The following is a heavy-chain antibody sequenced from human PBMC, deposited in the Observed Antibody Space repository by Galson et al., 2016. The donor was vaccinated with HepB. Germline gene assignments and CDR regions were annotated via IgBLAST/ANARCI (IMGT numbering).Heavy chain of an antibody. V-gene: IGHV4-30-4*01. D-gene: IGHD6-19*01. CDR3: AGAWAPVNIAVAGTLDY. CDR1: GGSITSDSP. Sequence: SGGSITSDSPWNWVRQPPGKGLEWIGVINYSGSTYYDPSLKSRLTISVDTSKNQFSLKLSSVTAADTAVCYCAGAWAPVNIAVAGTLDYWGQGTLVTVSS. J-gene: IGHJ4*02. CDR2: INYSGST.